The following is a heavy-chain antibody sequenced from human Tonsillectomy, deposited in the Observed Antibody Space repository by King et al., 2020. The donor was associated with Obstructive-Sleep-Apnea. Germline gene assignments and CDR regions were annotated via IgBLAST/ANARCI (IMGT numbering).Heavy chain of an antibody. CDR1: GGSISIYY. D-gene: IGHD1-26*01. CDR2: IYYSGST. V-gene: IGHV4-59*08. Sequence: QLQESGPGLVKPSETLSLTCTVSGGSISIYYWSWIRQPPGKGLEWIGYIYYSGSTNYNPSLKSRVTISVDTSKNQFSLKLSSVTAADTSVYYCVRGGGCYFIWVYWAQGTLVTVSS. J-gene: IGHJ4*02. CDR3: VRGGGCYFIWVY.